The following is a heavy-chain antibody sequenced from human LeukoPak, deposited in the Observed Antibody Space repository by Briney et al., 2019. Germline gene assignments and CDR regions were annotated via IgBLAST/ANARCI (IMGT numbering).Heavy chain of an antibody. CDR2: ISSSSSFI. Sequence: GGSLRLSCAASGFMFNSYSMNWVRQAPGKGLEWISTISSSSSFIYYSDSVKGRFTISRDNAENSLYLQMNSLRVEDTAVYYCARPPSSYYYYYMDVWGEGTTVTVSS. D-gene: IGHD2-2*01. CDR1: GFMFNSYS. V-gene: IGHV3-21*01. J-gene: IGHJ6*03. CDR3: ARPPSSYYYYYMDV.